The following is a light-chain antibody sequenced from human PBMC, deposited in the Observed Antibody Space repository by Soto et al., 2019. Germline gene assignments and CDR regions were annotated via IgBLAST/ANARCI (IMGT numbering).Light chain of an antibody. J-gene: IGKJ3*01. CDR1: QSVSSSY. CDR3: QKYNSAPFS. Sequence: EIVLTQSPGTLSLSPGERATLSCRASQSVSSSYLAWYQQKPGKAPSLLIYSASTLQSGVPSRFSGSRSGTDFTLTISSLQPEDVATYYCQKYNSAPFSFGPGTKVEIK. V-gene: IGKV3-20*01. CDR2: SAS.